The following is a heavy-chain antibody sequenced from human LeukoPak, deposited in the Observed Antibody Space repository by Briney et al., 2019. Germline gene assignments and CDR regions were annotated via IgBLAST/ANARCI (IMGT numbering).Heavy chain of an antibody. CDR2: INPSGGST. Sequence: ASVKVSCKASGYTFTSYFMHWVRQAPGQGLEWMGIINPSGGSTSYAQKFQGRVTMTRATSTSTVYMGLSSLRSEDTAVYYCARVELNYGMDVWGQGTTVTVSS. V-gene: IGHV1-46*01. CDR1: GYTFTSYF. J-gene: IGHJ6*02. CDR3: ARVELNYGMDV. D-gene: IGHD1-7*01.